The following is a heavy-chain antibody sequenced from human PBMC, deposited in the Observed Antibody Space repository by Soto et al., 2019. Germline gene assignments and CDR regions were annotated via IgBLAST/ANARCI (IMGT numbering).Heavy chain of an antibody. D-gene: IGHD3-10*01. Sequence: GSLRLSCAASGFTFSSYAMSWVRQAPGKGLEWVSAISGSGGSTYYADSVKGRFTISRDNSKNTLYLQMNSLRAEDTAVYYCAKTMVRGVIIKRDYYFDYWGQGTLVTVSS. J-gene: IGHJ4*02. CDR3: AKTMVRGVIIKRDYYFDY. V-gene: IGHV3-23*01. CDR2: ISGSGGST. CDR1: GFTFSSYA.